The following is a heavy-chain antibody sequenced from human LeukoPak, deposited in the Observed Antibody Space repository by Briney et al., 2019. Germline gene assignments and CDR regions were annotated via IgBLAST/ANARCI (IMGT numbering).Heavy chain of an antibody. CDR1: GFTFSSYS. J-gene: IGHJ4*02. CDR2: IYYSGST. Sequence: GSLRLSCAASGFTFSSYSMNWVRQAPGKGLEWIGSIYYSGSTYYNPSLKSRVTISVDTSKNQFSLKLSSVTAADTAVYYCAREAHSSSWLNYWGQGTLVTVSS. CDR3: AREAHSSSWLNY. V-gene: IGHV4-39*07. D-gene: IGHD6-13*01.